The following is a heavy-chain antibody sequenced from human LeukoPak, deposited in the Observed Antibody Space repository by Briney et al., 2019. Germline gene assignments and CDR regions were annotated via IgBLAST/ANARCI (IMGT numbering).Heavy chain of an antibody. V-gene: IGHV3-9*01. CDR1: GFTFDDYA. CDR2: ISWNSGSI. D-gene: IGHD2-2*01. CDR3: AKGGCSGTSCGDDY. J-gene: IGHJ4*02. Sequence: GGSLRLSCAASGFTFDDYAMHWVRKAQGKGLGRVSGISWNSGSIGYADSVKGRFTISRDNAKNSLYLQMNSLRAEDTALYFCAKGGCSGTSCGDDYWGQGTLVTVSS.